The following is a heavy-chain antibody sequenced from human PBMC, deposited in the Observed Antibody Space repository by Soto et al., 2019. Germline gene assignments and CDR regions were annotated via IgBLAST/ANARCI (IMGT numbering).Heavy chain of an antibody. D-gene: IGHD2-2*01. CDR1: GATVSRGDYF. J-gene: IGHJ4*02. V-gene: IGHV4-61*03. CDR3: AKGSLGYCSGAICYFFDF. Sequence: PAETLSLTCSVSGATVSRGDYFWTWIRQPPGKGLEWIWYIYSSGTTNYNPALNSLVTISIDTSRIYFSLKLTSVTAEDTAIYYCAKGSLGYCSGAICYFFDFWGQGTLVTVSS. CDR2: IYSSGTT.